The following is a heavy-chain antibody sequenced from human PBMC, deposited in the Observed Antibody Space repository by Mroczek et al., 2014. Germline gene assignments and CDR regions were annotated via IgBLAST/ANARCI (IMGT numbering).Heavy chain of an antibody. CDR2: INHSGST. CDR1: GGSFSGYY. J-gene: IGHJ4*02. CDR3: AREEGYCSGGSCGGNDY. D-gene: IGHD2-15*01. Sequence: QVQLQQWGAGLLKPSETLSLTCAVYGGSFSGYYWSWIRQPPGKGLEWIGEINHSGSTNYNPSLKSRVTISVDTSKNQFSLKLSSVTAADTAVYYCAREEGYCSGGSCGGNDYWGQGTLVTVSS. V-gene: IGHV4-34*01.